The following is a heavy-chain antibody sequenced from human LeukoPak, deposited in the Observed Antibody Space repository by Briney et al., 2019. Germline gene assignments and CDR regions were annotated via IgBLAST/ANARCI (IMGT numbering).Heavy chain of an antibody. CDR3: ARWIYYFDS. CDR1: GFTFSSYA. D-gene: IGHD5-12*01. CDR2: ISAGSDTT. Sequence: PGGSLRLSCAASGFTFSSYAMNWVRQAPGKGLEWVSAISAGSDTTLYADSVKGRFTISRDNSRNTLYLQMNNLRAEDTAIYHGARWIYYFDSWGQGTLVTVSS. J-gene: IGHJ4*02. V-gene: IGHV3-23*01.